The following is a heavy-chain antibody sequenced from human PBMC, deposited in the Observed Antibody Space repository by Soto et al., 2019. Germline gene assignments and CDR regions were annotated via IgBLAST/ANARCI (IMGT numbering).Heavy chain of an antibody. CDR3: ARDFWSGYPHYYYYGMDV. Sequence: SETLSLTCAVHGGSFSGYYWSWIRQPPGKGLEWIGEINHSGSTNYNPSLKSRVTISVDTSKNQFSLKLSSVTAADTAVYYCARDFWSGYPHYYYYGMDVWGQGTTVTVSS. CDR1: GGSFSGYY. D-gene: IGHD3-3*01. J-gene: IGHJ6*02. V-gene: IGHV4-34*01. CDR2: INHSGST.